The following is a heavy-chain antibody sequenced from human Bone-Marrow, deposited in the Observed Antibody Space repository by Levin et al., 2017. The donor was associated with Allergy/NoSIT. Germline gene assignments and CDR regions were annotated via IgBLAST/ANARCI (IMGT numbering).Heavy chain of an antibody. CDR1: GFTFSSYA. CDR2: VSGSGSDT. Sequence: GGSLRLSCAASGFTFSSYAMSWVRQAPGKGLEWVSAVSGSGSDTYYTDTVKGRFAISRDNSKNMLYLQLSSLRAEDTAIYFCARDHVAGSLWYFDLWGRGTLVTVSS. D-gene: IGHD6-19*01. CDR3: ARDHVAGSLWYFDL. J-gene: IGHJ2*01. V-gene: IGHV3-23*01.